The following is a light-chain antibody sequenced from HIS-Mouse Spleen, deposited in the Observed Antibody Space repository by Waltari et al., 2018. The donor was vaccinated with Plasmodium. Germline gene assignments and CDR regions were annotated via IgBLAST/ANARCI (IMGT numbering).Light chain of an antibody. V-gene: IGLV3-10*01. Sequence: SYELTQPPSVSVSPGQTARITCSGDALPKKYAYWYQQQSGQAPVLVIYEDSKRTSGIPGRVSGSSSGTMATLTISGAQVEDEADYYCYSTDSSGNHRVFGGGTKLTVL. CDR1: ALPKKY. CDR3: YSTDSSGNHRV. J-gene: IGLJ3*02. CDR2: EDS.